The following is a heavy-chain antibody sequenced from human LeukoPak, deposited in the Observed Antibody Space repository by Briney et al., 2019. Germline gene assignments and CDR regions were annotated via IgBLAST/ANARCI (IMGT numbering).Heavy chain of an antibody. CDR2: ISGSGGST. CDR1: GFTFSSYA. Sequence: GGSLRLSCAASGFTFSSYAMSWVRQAPGKGLEWVSAISGSGGSTYYADSVKGRFTISRDNSKNTLYLQMNSLRAEDTAVYYCAKASQLRHFDLKVYGMDVWGQGTTVTVSS. D-gene: IGHD3-9*01. J-gene: IGHJ6*02. CDR3: AKASQLRHFDLKVYGMDV. V-gene: IGHV3-23*01.